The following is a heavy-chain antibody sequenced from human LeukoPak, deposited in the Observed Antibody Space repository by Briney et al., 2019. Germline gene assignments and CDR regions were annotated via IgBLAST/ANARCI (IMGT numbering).Heavy chain of an antibody. CDR2: INWNGGST. D-gene: IGHD5-12*01. CDR3: ARDPGSGYEEHLDY. V-gene: IGHV3-20*04. Sequence: GGSLRLSCAASGFTFGDYGMSWVRQAPGKGLEWVSAINWNGGSTTYADSVKGRFTISRDNAKSSLYLQMNSLRAEDTAVYYCARDPGSGYEEHLDYWGQGTLVTVSS. CDR1: GFTFGDYG. J-gene: IGHJ4*02.